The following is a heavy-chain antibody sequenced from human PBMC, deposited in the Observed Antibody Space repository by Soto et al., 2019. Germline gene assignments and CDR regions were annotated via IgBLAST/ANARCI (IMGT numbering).Heavy chain of an antibody. V-gene: IGHV4-31*03. J-gene: IGHJ5*02. Sequence: QVQLQESGPGLVKPSQTLSLTCTVSGGSISSGGYYWSWIRQHPGKGLEWIGYIYYSGSTYYNPSLKSRVTISVDTSKNQFSLKLSSVTAADTAAYYCARSIAVAATGWFDPWGQGTLVTVSS. CDR1: GGSISSGGYY. CDR2: IYYSGST. D-gene: IGHD6-19*01. CDR3: ARSIAVAATGWFDP.